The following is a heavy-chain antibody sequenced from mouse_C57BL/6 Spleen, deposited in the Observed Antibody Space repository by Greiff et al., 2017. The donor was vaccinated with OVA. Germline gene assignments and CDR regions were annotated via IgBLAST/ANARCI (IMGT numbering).Heavy chain of an antibody. Sequence: QVQLQQSGAELVKPGASVKLSCKASGYTFTEYTIHWVKQRSGQGLEWIGWFYPGSGSIKYNEKFRDKATLTADKSSSTVYMELSRLTSEDSAVYFCARHEDRDYDYGAWFAYWGQGTLVTVSA. V-gene: IGHV1-62-2*01. D-gene: IGHD2-4*01. CDR1: GYTFTEYT. CDR3: ARHEDRDYDYGAWFAY. J-gene: IGHJ3*01. CDR2: FYPGSGSI.